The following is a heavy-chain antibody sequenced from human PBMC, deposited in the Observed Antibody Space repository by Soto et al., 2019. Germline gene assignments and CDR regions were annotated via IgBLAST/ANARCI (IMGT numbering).Heavy chain of an antibody. CDR3: ARVGRVYGDYYGMDV. CDR1: GGSISSGGYS. CDR2: IYHSGST. Sequence: SLTCAVSGGSISSGGYSWSWIRQPPGKGLEWIGYIYHSGSTYYNPSLKSRVTISVDRSKNQFSLKLSSVTAADTAVYYCARVGRVYGDYYGMDVWGQGTTVTVYS. D-gene: IGHD2-8*01. V-gene: IGHV4-30-2*01. J-gene: IGHJ6*02.